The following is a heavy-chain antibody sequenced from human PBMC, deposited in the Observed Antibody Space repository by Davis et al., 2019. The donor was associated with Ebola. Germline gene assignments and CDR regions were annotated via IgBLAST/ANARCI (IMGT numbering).Heavy chain of an antibody. V-gene: IGHV4-34*01. CDR1: GGSFSFYY. CDR3: ARGRGDYVWGRFDY. Sequence: SETLSLTCAVYGGSFSFYYWSWIRQPPGKGLEWIGEINHSGSTNYNPSLKSRVTISVDTSKNQFSLKLSSVTAADTAVYYCARGRGDYVWGRFDYWGQGTLVTVSS. D-gene: IGHD3-16*01. J-gene: IGHJ4*02. CDR2: INHSGST.